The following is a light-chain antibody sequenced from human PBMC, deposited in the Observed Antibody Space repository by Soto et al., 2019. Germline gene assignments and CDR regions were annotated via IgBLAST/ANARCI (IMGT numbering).Light chain of an antibody. V-gene: IGKV1-9*01. CDR1: QGINKF. J-gene: IGKJ2*01. CDR2: GAS. Sequence: IQLTQSPSSLSASVGDRVTITCRARQGINKFLAWYQQSPGKAPQLLVYGASTLQSGVPSRFSGSGSGTDFTLTISSLQPEDFATYYCQQLTNFRFTFGQGTKLDIK. CDR3: QQLTNFRFT.